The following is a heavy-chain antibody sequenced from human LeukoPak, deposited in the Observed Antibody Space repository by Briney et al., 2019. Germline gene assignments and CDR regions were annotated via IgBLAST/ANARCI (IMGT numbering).Heavy chain of an antibody. CDR3: ASGGGGSYRDYNY. D-gene: IGHD1-26*01. J-gene: IGHJ4*02. Sequence: GASVKVSCKASGGTFSSYAISWVRQAPGQGLEWMGGIIPIFGTANYAQKFQGRVTITTDESTSTAYMELRSLRSDDTAVYYCASGGGGSYRDYNYWGQGTLVTVSS. V-gene: IGHV1-69*05. CDR1: GGTFSSYA. CDR2: IIPIFGTA.